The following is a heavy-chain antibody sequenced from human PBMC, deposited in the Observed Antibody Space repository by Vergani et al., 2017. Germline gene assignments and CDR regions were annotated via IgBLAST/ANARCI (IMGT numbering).Heavy chain of an antibody. CDR3: GRDSGGCVWGSYEAWVDP. D-gene: IGHD3-16*01. V-gene: IGHV4-38-2*02. CDR1: GYSISSGYY. CDR2: IYHSGST. J-gene: IGHJ5*02. Sequence: QVQLQESGPGLVKPSETLSLTLTVSGYSISSGYYWGWIRQPPGKGLEWIGSIYHSGSTYYNPSLKSRVTISVDTSKNQFSLKLSSVTAADAAVYYCGRDSGGCVWGSYEAWVDPWGQGTLVTVSS.